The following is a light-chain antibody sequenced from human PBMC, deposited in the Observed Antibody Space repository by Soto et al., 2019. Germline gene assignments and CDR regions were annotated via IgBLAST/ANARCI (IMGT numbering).Light chain of an antibody. CDR3: QQYGSLPGT. CDR2: GAS. V-gene: IGKV3-20*01. Sequence: EIVLTQSPGTLSLSPGERATLSCRASQSVSSSYLAWYQKKPGQAPRLLIHGASSRATGTPDRFSGSGSGTDFTLTISRLDPEDFAVYYCQQYGSLPGTFGQGTKVDIK. J-gene: IGKJ1*01. CDR1: QSVSSSY.